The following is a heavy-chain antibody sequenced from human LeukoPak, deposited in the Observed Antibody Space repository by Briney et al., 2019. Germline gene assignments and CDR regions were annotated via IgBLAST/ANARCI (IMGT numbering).Heavy chain of an antibody. CDR3: ARADPGYSSSWYADY. CDR2: INVGNDNT. J-gene: IGHJ4*02. CDR1: GYTFTSYL. D-gene: IGHD6-13*01. Sequence: ASVKVSCKASGYTFTSYLIHWVRQAPGQRLEWMGWINVGNDNTKYSQNFQGRVTITRDTSASTAYMELSSLRSEDTAVYYCARADPGYSSSWYADYWGQGTLVTVSS. V-gene: IGHV1-3*01.